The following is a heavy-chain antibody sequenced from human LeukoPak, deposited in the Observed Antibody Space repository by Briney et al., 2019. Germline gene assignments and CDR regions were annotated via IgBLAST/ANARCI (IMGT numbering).Heavy chain of an antibody. D-gene: IGHD6-19*01. Sequence: GGSLRLSCAASGFTFSSYAMHWVRQALGKGLEWVAVISYDGSNKYYADSVKGRFTISRDNSKNTLYLQMNSLRAEDTAVYYCARDESTGRIAVAGKRYWGQGTLVTVSS. CDR3: ARDESTGRIAVAGKRY. CDR2: ISYDGSNK. V-gene: IGHV3-30*04. CDR1: GFTFSSYA. J-gene: IGHJ4*02.